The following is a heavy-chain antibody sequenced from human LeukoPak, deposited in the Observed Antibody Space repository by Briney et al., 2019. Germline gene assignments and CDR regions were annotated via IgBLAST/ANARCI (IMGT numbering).Heavy chain of an antibody. CDR2: ISYDGSNR. D-gene: IGHD3-3*01. V-gene: IGHV3-30*18. Sequence: QPGGSLRLSCAASGFTFSSYGMQWVRQAPGKGPEWVAVISYDGSNRYYADSVKGRFTISRDNSKNTLYLQMNSLRPEDTAVYYCAKDEWDYWGQGTLVTVSS. J-gene: IGHJ4*02. CDR3: AKDEWDY. CDR1: GFTFSSYG.